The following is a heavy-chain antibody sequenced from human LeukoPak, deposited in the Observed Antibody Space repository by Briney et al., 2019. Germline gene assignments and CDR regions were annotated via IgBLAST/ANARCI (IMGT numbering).Heavy chain of an antibody. CDR1: GGSFSGYY. J-gene: IGHJ5*02. CDR3: AREVRSGSSFDP. CDR2: IYYSGST. Sequence: PSETLSLTCAVYGGSFSGYYWSWIRQPPGKGLEWIGYIYYSGSTNYNPSLKSRVTISVDTSKNQFSLKLSSVTAADTAVYYCAREVRSGSSFDPWGQGTLVTVSS. D-gene: IGHD1-26*01. V-gene: IGHV4-59*01.